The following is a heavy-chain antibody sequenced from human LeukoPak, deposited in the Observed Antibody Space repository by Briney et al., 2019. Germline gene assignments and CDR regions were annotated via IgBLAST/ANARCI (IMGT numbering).Heavy chain of an antibody. CDR1: GFTFSSYA. V-gene: IGHV3-23*01. Sequence: GGSLRLSCAASGFTFSSYAMSWVRQAPGKGLEWVSAISGSGGSTYCADSVKGRFTISRDNSKNTLYLQMNSLRAEDTAVYYCAKDYYYDSSGPFVFDYWGQGTLVTVSS. D-gene: IGHD3-22*01. J-gene: IGHJ4*02. CDR2: ISGSGGST. CDR3: AKDYYYDSSGPFVFDY.